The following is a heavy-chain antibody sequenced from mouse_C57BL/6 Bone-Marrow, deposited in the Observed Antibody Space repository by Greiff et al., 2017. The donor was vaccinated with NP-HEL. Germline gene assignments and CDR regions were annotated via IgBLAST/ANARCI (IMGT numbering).Heavy chain of an antibody. J-gene: IGHJ4*01. Sequence: EVKLQESGPGLVKPSQTLSLTCSVTGYSITSDSWNWIRKFPGNKLEYMGYISYSGSTYYNPSLKSRLSITRDTSTNQYYLQLNSVTTEDTAKYYCTRAGDGLYYYAMDYWGEGTSVTVSS. CDR2: ISYSGST. CDR1: GYSITSDS. V-gene: IGHV3-8*01. CDR3: TRAGDGLYYYAMDY. D-gene: IGHD1-1*01.